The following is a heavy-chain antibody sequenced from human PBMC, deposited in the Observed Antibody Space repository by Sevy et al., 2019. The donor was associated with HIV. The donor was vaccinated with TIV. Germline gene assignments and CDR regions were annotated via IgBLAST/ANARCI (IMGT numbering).Heavy chain of an antibody. CDR3: AKDGYKPSVGDENYYYYYMDV. V-gene: IGHV3-23*01. CDR1: GFTFSSYA. D-gene: IGHD1-20*01. J-gene: IGHJ6*03. Sequence: EGSLRLSCAASGFTFSSYAMSWVRQAPGKGLEWVSAISGSGGSTYYADSVKGRFTISRDNSKNTLYLQMNSLRAEDTAVYYCAKDGYKPSVGDENYYYYYMDVWGKGTTVTVPS. CDR2: ISGSGGST.